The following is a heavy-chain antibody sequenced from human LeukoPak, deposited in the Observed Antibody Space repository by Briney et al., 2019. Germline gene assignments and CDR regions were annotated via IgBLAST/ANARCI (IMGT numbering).Heavy chain of an antibody. Sequence: GASVKVSCKASGYTFTGYYMHWVRQAPGQGLEWMGWINPNSGDTKYSQEFQGRVTMTRDTSISTAYMELSRLRSDDTAVYYCARELNKDSSGSFDYWGQGTLVTVSS. V-gene: IGHV1-2*02. CDR2: INPNSGDT. CDR1: GYTFTGYY. D-gene: IGHD3-22*01. J-gene: IGHJ4*02. CDR3: ARELNKDSSGSFDY.